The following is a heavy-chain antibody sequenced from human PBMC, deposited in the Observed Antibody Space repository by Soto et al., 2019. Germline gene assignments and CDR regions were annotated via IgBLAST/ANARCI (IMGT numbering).Heavy chain of an antibody. Sequence: GGSLRLSCAASGYSITIHGMHWVRQAPGKGLEWVALIWSHGTDQYYADSVRGRFTVSRDTSTNTVFLQIHSLRADDTATYYCGKDIRSGSIDYWGQGTPVTVSS. J-gene: IGHJ4*02. CDR3: GKDIRSGSIDY. CDR1: GYSITIHG. V-gene: IGHV3-33*02. CDR2: IWSHGTDQ. D-gene: IGHD1-1*01.